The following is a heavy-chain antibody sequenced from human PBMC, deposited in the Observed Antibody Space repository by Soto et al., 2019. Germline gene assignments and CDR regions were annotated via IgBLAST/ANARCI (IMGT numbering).Heavy chain of an antibody. CDR1: GFTFSSYG. J-gene: IGHJ6*02. D-gene: IGHD3-22*01. V-gene: IGHV3-33*01. CDR2: IWYDGSNK. Sequence: QVQLVESGGGVVQPGRSLRLSCAASGFTFSSYGMHWVRQAPGKGLEWVAVIWYDGSNKYYADSVKGRFTISRDNSKNXLXLXKNSLRAEDTAVYYCARGVGYYDSSGYLYYYYGMDVWGQGTTVTVSS. CDR3: ARGVGYYDSSGYLYYYYGMDV.